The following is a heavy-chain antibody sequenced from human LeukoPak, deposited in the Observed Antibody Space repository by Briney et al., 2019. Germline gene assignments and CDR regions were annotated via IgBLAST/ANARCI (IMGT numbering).Heavy chain of an antibody. CDR2: IRSKANSYAT. Sequence: GGPLRLSCAASGFTFSGSAMHWVRQASGKGLEWVGRIRSKANSYATAYAASVKGRFTISRDDSKNTAYLQMNSLKTEDTAVYYCTLVDTARSIDYWGQGTLVTVSS. CDR1: GFTFSGSA. V-gene: IGHV3-73*01. J-gene: IGHJ4*02. CDR3: TLVDTARSIDY. D-gene: IGHD5-18*01.